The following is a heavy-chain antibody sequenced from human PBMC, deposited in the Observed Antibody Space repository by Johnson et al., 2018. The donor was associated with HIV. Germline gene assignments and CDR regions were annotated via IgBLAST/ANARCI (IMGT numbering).Heavy chain of an antibody. CDR2: WNSGSI. Sequence: WNSGSIGYADSVKGRFTISRDNAKNSLYLQMNSLRAEDTAVYYCARVATHAFDIWGQGTMVTVSS. J-gene: IGHJ3*02. D-gene: IGHD1-26*01. CDR3: ARVATHAFDI. V-gene: IGHV3-9*01.